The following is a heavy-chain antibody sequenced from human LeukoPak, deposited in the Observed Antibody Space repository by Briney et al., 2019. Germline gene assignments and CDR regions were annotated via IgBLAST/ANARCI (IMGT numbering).Heavy chain of an antibody. Sequence: GGSLRLSCTASGFTFSTYWINWVRQSPGKGLVWVALINGDGSTTTHADSVKGRFTISRDNAKNTAYLQMNSLRGEDTAVYYCARDYAGSPDYWGQGTLVTVSA. CDR2: INGDGSTT. CDR1: GFTFSTYW. CDR3: ARDYAGSPDY. D-gene: IGHD3-10*01. V-gene: IGHV3-74*03. J-gene: IGHJ4*02.